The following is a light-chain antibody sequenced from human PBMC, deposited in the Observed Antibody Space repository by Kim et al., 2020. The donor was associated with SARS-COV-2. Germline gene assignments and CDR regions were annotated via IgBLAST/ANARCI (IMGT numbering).Light chain of an antibody. CDR2: KAS. CDR1: QSISDW. Sequence: DIQMTQSPSTLSASVGDRVTITCRASQSISDWLAWYQQKPGKAPKLLIYKASSLRSGVPSRFSGSGSGTEFTITISSLQPDDFATYYCQQYNPYSTFGQGTKVDIK. CDR3: QQYNPYST. J-gene: IGKJ1*01. V-gene: IGKV1-5*03.